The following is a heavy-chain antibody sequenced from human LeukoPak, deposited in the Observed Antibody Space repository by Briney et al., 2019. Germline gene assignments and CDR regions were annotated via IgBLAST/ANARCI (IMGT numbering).Heavy chain of an antibody. CDR2: IWYDGSNK. CDR1: GFTFSSYG. D-gene: IGHD3-22*01. Sequence: GGSLRLSCAASGFTFSSYGMHWVRQAPGKGLEWVAVIWYDGSNKYYADSVKGRFTISRDNSKNTLYLRMNSLRAEDTAVYYCARGAAYYDSSGPSNIWGQGTVVTVSS. CDR3: ARGAAYYDSSGPSNI. V-gene: IGHV3-33*01. J-gene: IGHJ3*02.